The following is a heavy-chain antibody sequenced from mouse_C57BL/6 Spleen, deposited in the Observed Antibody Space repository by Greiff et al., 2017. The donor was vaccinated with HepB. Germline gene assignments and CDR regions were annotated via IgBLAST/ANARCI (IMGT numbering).Heavy chain of an antibody. CDR3: ASTPFYYYGSSSYFDV. Sequence: EVMLVESGGGLVKPGGSLKLSCAASGFTFSDYGMHWVRQAPEKGLEWVAYISSGSSTIYYADTVKGRITISRDKAKNTLFLQMTSLRSEDTAMYYCASTPFYYYGSSSYFDVWGQGTTVTVSS. CDR1: GFTFSDYG. J-gene: IGHJ1*01. D-gene: IGHD1-1*01. CDR2: ISSGSSTI. V-gene: IGHV5-17*01.